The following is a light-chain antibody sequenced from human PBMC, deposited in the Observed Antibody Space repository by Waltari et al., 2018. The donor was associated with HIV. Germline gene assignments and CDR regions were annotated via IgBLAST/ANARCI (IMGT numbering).Light chain of an antibody. CDR3: QSFDRSLSAWV. CDR1: SSNIGAGDD. J-gene: IGLJ2*01. Sequence: QSVLTQPPSVSGAPGQRVTISCPGSSSNIGAGDDVPWYQQLPGTAPKLLIYGNNNRPSGVPDRFSGSKSDTSASLAITGLQAEDEADYYCQSFDRSLSAWVFGGGTKLTVL. CDR2: GNN. V-gene: IGLV1-40*01.